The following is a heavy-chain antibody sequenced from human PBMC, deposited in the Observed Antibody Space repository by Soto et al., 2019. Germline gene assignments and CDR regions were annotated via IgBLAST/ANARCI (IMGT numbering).Heavy chain of an antibody. CDR3: ARGPVLAIFGAVTSNGFDP. CDR1: GYTFTSYG. V-gene: IGHV1-18*01. CDR2: ISAYNGNT. D-gene: IGHD3-3*01. J-gene: IGHJ5*02. Sequence: GGSVKVSCKASGYTFTSYGISWVRQAPGQGREGMGWISAYNGNTNYGQKLQGRVTMTTDTSTSTAYLELRSLRSDDTAVHYCARGPVLAIFGAVTSNGFDPWGQGTLVTVSS.